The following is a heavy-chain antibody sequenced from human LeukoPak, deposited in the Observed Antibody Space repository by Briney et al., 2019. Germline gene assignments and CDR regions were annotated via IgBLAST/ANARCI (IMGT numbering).Heavy chain of an antibody. CDR3: ARVNEQQLAVDYFDY. V-gene: IGHV3-30-3*01. Sequence: GRSLRLSCAASGFTFSSYAMHWVRQAPGKGLEWVAVISYDGSNKYYADSVKGRFTISRDNSKNTLNLQMNSLRAEDTAVYYCARVNEQQLAVDYFDYWGQGTLVTVSS. CDR1: GFTFSSYA. CDR2: ISYDGSNK. D-gene: IGHD6-6*01. J-gene: IGHJ4*02.